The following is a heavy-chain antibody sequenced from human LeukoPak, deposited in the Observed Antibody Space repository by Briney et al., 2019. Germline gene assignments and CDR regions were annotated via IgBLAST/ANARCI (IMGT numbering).Heavy chain of an antibody. V-gene: IGHV1-2*02. CDR3: ARSSSGWPLYFDC. D-gene: IGHD6-19*01. CDR1: GHTFTSQY. J-gene: IGHJ4*02. CDR2: INPKSGGT. Sequence: ASVKVSCKSSGHTFTSQYIHWVRQAPGEGVEWMGWINPKSGGTKFAQKHQGGVTMTADTSIDTAYLELSNLKSDDTAIYYCARSSSGWPLYFDCWGQGTLVTVSS.